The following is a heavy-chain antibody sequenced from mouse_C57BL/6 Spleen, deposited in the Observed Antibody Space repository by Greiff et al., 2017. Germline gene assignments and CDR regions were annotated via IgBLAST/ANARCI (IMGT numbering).Heavy chain of an antibody. D-gene: IGHD1-1*01. J-gene: IGHJ3*01. V-gene: IGHV1-82*01. CDR3: ARSEYYGSSQGCAY. Sequence: QVQLQQSGPELVKPGASVKISCKASGYAFSSSWMNWVKQRPGKGLEWIGRIYPGDGDTNYNGKFKGKATLTADKSSSTAYMQLSSLTSEDSAVYFCARSEYYGSSQGCAYWGQGTLVTVSA. CDR2: IYPGDGDT. CDR1: GYAFSSSW.